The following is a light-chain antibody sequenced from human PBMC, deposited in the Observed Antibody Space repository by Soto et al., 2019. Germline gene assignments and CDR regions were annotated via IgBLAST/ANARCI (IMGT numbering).Light chain of an antibody. Sequence: IQLTQSPSTLSASVGDRVTLTCLASQSINNWLAWYQQKPGKAPKFLIYDASNLESGVPSRFSGSASGTEFTLTIASLQPDDFATYYCQQYETFSGTFGPGTMVDIK. J-gene: IGKJ1*01. V-gene: IGKV1-5*01. CDR3: QQYETFSGT. CDR1: QSINNW. CDR2: DAS.